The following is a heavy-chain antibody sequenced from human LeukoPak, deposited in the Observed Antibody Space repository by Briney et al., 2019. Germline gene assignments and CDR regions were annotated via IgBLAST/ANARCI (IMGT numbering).Heavy chain of an antibody. J-gene: IGHJ4*02. CDR3: AKAGDAWGYNSPLGGRFDY. Sequence: GGSLRLSCAASGFTFSSYAMSWVRKAPGRGLEWVSAISGSGVSTYYADSVKGRFTISRDNSKNRLYLQMNSLRAEDTAVYYCAKAGDAWGYNSPLGGRFDYWGQGTLVTVSS. V-gene: IGHV3-23*01. CDR2: ISGSGVST. D-gene: IGHD5-24*01. CDR1: GFTFSSYA.